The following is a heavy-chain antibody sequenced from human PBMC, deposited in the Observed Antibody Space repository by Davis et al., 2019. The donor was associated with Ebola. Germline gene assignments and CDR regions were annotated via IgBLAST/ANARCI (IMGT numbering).Heavy chain of an antibody. D-gene: IGHD3-3*01. Sequence: SLKISCAASGFTFDDYAMHWVRQAPGKGLEWVSGISWNSGSIGYADSVKGRFTISRDNAKNSLYLQMNSLRAEDTALYYCAKDTSRFLEWLLYDYFDYWGQGTLVTVSS. V-gene: IGHV3-9*01. CDR3: AKDTSRFLEWLLYDYFDY. J-gene: IGHJ4*02. CDR2: ISWNSGSI. CDR1: GFTFDDYA.